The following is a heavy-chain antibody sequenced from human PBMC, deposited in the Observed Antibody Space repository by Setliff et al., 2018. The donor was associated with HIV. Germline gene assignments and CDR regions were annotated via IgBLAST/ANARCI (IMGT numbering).Heavy chain of an antibody. J-gene: IGHJ4*02. CDR2: INNDETIT. CDR3: ATLWMRGGYFDT. Sequence: RLSCAASGFTFTSYWMHWVRQAPGKGLMWVSHINNDETITKYADSVKGRFTISRDNAKNTVYLQMNSLRPEDTAVYYCATLWMRGGYFDTWGQGTLVTVSS. V-gene: IGHV3-74*01. CDR1: GFTFTSYW. D-gene: IGHD2-15*01.